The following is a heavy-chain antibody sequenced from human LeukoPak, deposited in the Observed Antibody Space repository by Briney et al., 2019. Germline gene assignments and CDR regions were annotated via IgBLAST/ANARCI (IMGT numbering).Heavy chain of an antibody. CDR3: ARAEARGAMLPGY. CDR1: GFTFSSYS. CDR2: ISSSSSYI. V-gene: IGHV3-21*01. J-gene: IGHJ4*02. Sequence: PGGSLRLSCAASGFTFSSYSMNWVRQAPGKGLEWVSSISSSSSYIYYADSVKGRFTISRDNAKNSLYLQMNSLSAEDTAVYYCARAEARGAMLPGYWGQGTLVTVSS. D-gene: IGHD3-10*01.